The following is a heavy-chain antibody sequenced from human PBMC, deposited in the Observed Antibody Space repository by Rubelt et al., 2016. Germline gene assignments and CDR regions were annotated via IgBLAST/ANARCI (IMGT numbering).Heavy chain of an antibody. V-gene: IGHV2-26*01. D-gene: IGHD4-17*01. CDR2: IFSNDEK. J-gene: IGHJ5*02. CDR3: ARTNLYDYGDWFDP. Sequence: QVTLKESGPVLVKPTETLTLTCTVSGFSLSNARMGVSWIRQPPGKALEWLAHIFSNDEKSYGAFLKSRITISKDTSKSQVVLTMTNMDPVDTATYYCARTNLYDYGDWFDPWGQGTLVTVSS. CDR1: GFSLSNARMG.